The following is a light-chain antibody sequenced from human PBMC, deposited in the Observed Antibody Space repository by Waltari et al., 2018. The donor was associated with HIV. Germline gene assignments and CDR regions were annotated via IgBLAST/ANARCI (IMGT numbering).Light chain of an antibody. CDR1: SSDIGSNA. CDR3: AAWDDSLNGPHVV. V-gene: IGLV1-44*01. CDR2: SNN. J-gene: IGLJ2*01. Sequence: QSVLTQPPSASETPGQRVALSCSGSSSDIGSNAVNWYQQLPGTAPKLLIYSNNQRPSGVPDRFSGSKSGTSASLAISGLQSEDEADYYCAAWDDSLNGPHVVFGGGTKLTVL.